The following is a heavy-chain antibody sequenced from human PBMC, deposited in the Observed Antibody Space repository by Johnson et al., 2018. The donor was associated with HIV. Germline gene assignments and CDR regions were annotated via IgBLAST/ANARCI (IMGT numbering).Heavy chain of an antibody. D-gene: IGHD2-21*02. J-gene: IGHJ3*02. Sequence: QVQLVESGGGLVKPGGSLRLSCAASGFTFSDYYMSWIRQAPGKGLEWISYISSGGSTKYYADSVKGRFTISRDNAKNSLYLQMNSLRAEDTAVYYCTTGVSVGVTPGREIDAFDIWGQGTMVTVSS. CDR2: ISSGGSTK. CDR1: GFTFSDYY. V-gene: IGHV3-11*01. CDR3: TTGVSVGVTPGREIDAFDI.